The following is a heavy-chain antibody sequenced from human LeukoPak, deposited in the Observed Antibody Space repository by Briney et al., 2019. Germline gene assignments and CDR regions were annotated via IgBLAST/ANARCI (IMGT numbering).Heavy chain of an antibody. CDR3: VKDEDWGFGS. V-gene: IGHV3-30*02. CDR2: IRSDGSDK. D-gene: IGHD7-27*01. CDR1: GFIFRNYG. J-gene: IGHJ4*02. Sequence: PGGSLRLSCEVSGFIFRNYGMHRVRRTPGGGLEWVAFIRSDGSDKYYADSVKGRFTISRDTSKNKLYLQMNGLRAEDTAPYYCVKDEDWGFGSWGQGTPVTVSS.